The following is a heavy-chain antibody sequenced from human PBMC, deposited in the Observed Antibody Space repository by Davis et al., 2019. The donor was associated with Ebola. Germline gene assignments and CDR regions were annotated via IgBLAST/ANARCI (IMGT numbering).Heavy chain of an antibody. D-gene: IGHD6-13*01. J-gene: IGHJ6*04. Sequence: PSETLSLTCAVSGGSISSGGYSWSWIRQPPGKGLEWIGYIYYSGSTYYNPSLKSRVTISVDTSKNQFSLKLSSVTAADTAVYYCAKAPYSSSWYQGDYYYGMDVWGTGTTVTVSS. CDR2: IYYSGST. CDR1: GGSISSGGYS. CDR3: AKAPYSSSWYQGDYYYGMDV. V-gene: IGHV4-30-4*07.